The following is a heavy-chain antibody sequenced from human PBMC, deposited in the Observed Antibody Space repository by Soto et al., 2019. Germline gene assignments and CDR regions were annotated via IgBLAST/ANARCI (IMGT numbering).Heavy chain of an antibody. V-gene: IGHV1-2*04. J-gene: IGHJ3*02. D-gene: IGHD2-15*01. CDR1: GYTFTGYY. Sequence: GASVKVSCKASGYTFTGYYMHWVRQAPGQGLEWMGWINPNSGGTNYAQKFQGWVTMTRDTFISTAYMELSRLRSDDTAVYYCARGYCSGGSCYLEGHAFDIWGQGTMLTVSS. CDR2: INPNSGGT. CDR3: ARGYCSGGSCYLEGHAFDI.